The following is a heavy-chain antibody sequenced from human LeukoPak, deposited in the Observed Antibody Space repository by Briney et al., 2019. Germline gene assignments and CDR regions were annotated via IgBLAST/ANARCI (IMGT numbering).Heavy chain of an antibody. D-gene: IGHD3-22*01. CDR3: ASPIEYDSSGYTRALAFDI. V-gene: IGHV1-46*03. CDR2: INPSGGST. J-gene: IGHJ3*02. Sequence: ASVKVSCKASGYTFTSYYMHWVRQAPGQGLEWMGLINPSGGSTSYAQKFQGRVTMTRDTSTSTVYMELSSLRSEDTAVYYCASPIEYDSSGYTRALAFDIWGQGTMVTVSS. CDR1: GYTFTSYY.